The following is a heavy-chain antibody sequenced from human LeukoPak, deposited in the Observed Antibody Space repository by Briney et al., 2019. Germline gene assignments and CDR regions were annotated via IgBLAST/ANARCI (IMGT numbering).Heavy chain of an antibody. CDR3: ARARYYYDSSGYYPYYYFDY. CDR1: GGSISSGGYY. CDR2: IYYSGNT. Sequence: PSETLSLTCTVSGGSISSGGYYWSWIRQHPGKGLEWIGYIYYSGNTYYNPSLKSRVTISVDTSKNQFSLKLSSVTAADTAVYYCARARYYYDSSGYYPYYYFDYWGQGTLVTVSS. D-gene: IGHD3-22*01. V-gene: IGHV4-31*03. J-gene: IGHJ4*02.